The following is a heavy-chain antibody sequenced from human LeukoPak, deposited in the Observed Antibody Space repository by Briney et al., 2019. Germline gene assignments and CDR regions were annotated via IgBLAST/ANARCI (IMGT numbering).Heavy chain of an antibody. J-gene: IGHJ6*03. D-gene: IGHD6-13*01. CDR3: ARQGGSSSPYYYYYMDV. CDR1: GYSISSGYY. Sequence: SETLSLTCAVSGYSISSGYYWGWFRQPPGKGLEWIGCMYHSGSTYYNPSLKSRVTISVDTSKNQFSLKLSSVTAADTAVYYCARQGGSSSPYYYYYMDVWGKGITVTVSS. V-gene: IGHV4-38-2*01. CDR2: MYHSGST.